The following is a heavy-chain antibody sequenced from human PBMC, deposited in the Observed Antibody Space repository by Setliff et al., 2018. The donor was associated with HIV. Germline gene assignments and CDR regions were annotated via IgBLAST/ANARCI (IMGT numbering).Heavy chain of an antibody. V-gene: IGHV1-18*04. Sequence: ASVKVSCKASGYTFINYGINWLRQAPGQGLEWMGWINTYNGNTKYGQKFQGSVTMTTDTSTSAVYMELRSLTSDDTALYYCARGGPPRVATLYWFDPWGQGTLVTVSS. CDR2: INTYNGNT. CDR1: GYTFINYG. CDR3: ARGGPPRVATLYWFDP. D-gene: IGHD2-15*01. J-gene: IGHJ5*02.